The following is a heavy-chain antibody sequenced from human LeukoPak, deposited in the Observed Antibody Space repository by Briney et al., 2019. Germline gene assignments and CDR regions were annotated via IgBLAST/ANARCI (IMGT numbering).Heavy chain of an antibody. V-gene: IGHV4-59*01. J-gene: IGHJ4*02. CDR1: GGTISSYY. D-gene: IGHD1-14*01. CDR3: ARETPESLFDY. Sequence: PSETLSLTCTVSGGTISSYYWSWIRQPPGKGLEWIGYIYHSGNTNYNPSLKSRVTIAADTSKNQFSLRLSSVTAADTAMYYCARETPESLFDYWGQGIQVTVSS. CDR2: IYHSGNT.